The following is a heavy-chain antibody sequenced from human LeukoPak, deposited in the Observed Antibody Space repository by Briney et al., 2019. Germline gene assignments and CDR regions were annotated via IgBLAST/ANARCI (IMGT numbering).Heavy chain of an antibody. CDR2: MSWNGGSI. Sequence: GRSLRLSCAASGFTFDDYAMHWVRQAPGKGLEWVSGMSWNGGSIGYADSVKGRFSISRDNAKNSLFLQMNSLRAEDTAVYYCARRGAASGYDYWGQGTLVTVSS. D-gene: IGHD6-13*01. CDR1: GFTFDDYA. CDR3: ARRGAASGYDY. V-gene: IGHV3-9*01. J-gene: IGHJ4*02.